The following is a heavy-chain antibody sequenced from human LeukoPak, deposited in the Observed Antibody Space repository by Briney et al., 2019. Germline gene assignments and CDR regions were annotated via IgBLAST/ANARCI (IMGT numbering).Heavy chain of an antibody. Sequence: GASVKVSCKASGYTFNNYGISWVRQAPGQGLEWMGWISAFNGNTNYARKLQGRVTMTTDTSTSTAYMELRSLRSDDTAVYYCARDSFDWSSRWFDPWGQGTLVTVSS. CDR1: GYTFNNYG. D-gene: IGHD3-9*01. CDR3: ARDSFDWSSRWFDP. J-gene: IGHJ5*02. CDR2: ISAFNGNT. V-gene: IGHV1-18*01.